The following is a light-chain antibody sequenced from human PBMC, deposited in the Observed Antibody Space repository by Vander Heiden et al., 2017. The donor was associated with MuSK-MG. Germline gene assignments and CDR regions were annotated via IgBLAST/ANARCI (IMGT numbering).Light chain of an antibody. J-gene: IGLJ1*01. CDR1: GSDVGGYNY. Sequence: QSALTHPRSVSGSPGQSVPISCTGTGSDVGGYNYVAWYQQPLGEVPKLMIYDVSKRPSGVPDRFSGSKSGNTASLTISGLQAEDEADYYCCSYAGSSVYVFGTGTKVTVL. CDR2: DVS. V-gene: IGLV2-11*01. CDR3: CSYAGSSVYV.